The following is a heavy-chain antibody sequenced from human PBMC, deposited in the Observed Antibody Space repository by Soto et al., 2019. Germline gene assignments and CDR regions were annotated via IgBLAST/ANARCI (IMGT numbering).Heavy chain of an antibody. V-gene: IGHV6-1*01. J-gene: IGHJ6*03. CDR1: GDSVSSNSAA. Sequence: QVQLQQSGPGLVKPSQTLSLTCAISGDSVSSNSAAWNWIRQSPSGGLEWLGRTYYRSRWYNDYAVSVRSRITINPDTSKNQFSLHLNSVTPEDTAGYYCAGTTSLQWYYMDVWGKGTTVTVSS. D-gene: IGHD1-7*01. CDR2: TYYRSRWYN. CDR3: AGTTSLQWYYMDV.